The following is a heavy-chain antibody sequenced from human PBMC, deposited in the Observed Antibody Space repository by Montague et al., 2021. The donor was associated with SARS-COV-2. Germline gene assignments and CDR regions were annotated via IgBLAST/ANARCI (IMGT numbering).Heavy chain of an antibody. Sequence: CAISGDSVVDNRAAWEWIRPSPSGDLQWLGRTHFRTQRFHHYAPXFEGRSTANADASKNHFSLQLTSVTPEDSAKYFCVRSQYSNTWFFDYWGQGAQVTVSS. CDR2: THFRTQRFH. D-gene: IGHD6-6*01. V-gene: IGHV6-1*01. CDR1: GDSVVDNRAA. CDR3: VRSQYSNTWFFDY. J-gene: IGHJ4*02.